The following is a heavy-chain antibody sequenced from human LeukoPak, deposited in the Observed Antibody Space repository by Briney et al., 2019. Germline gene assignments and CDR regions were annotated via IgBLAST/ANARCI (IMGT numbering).Heavy chain of an antibody. D-gene: IGHD3-22*01. V-gene: IGHV3-30*02. CDR1: GFTFSSYG. CDR3: AKGSKAVVFTRDHYMDV. CDR2: IRYDGSGK. J-gene: IGHJ6*03. Sequence: PGGSLRLSCAASGFTFSSYGMHWVRQAPGKGREWVAFIRYDGSGKYYADSVKGGFTISRDNSKSTLYLQMNSLRAEDTAVYYCAKGSKAVVFTRDHYMDVWGKGTTVTFSS.